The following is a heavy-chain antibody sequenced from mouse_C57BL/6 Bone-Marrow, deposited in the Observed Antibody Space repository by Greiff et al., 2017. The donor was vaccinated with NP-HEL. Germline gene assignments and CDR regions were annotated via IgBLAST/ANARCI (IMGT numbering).Heavy chain of an antibody. V-gene: IGHV1-72*01. CDR2: IDPNSGGT. CDR1: GYTFTSYW. Sequence: QVQLKQPGAELVKPGASVKLSCKASGYTFTSYWMHWVKQRPGRGLEWIGRIDPNSGGTKYNEKFKSKATLTVDKPSSTAYMQLSSLTSEDSAVYYCASGITTVDYYAMDYWGQGTSVTVSS. CDR3: ASGITTVDYYAMDY. J-gene: IGHJ4*01. D-gene: IGHD1-1*01.